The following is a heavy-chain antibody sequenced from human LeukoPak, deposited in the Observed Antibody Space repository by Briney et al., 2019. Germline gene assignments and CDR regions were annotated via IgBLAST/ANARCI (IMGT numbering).Heavy chain of an antibody. J-gene: IGHJ4*02. CDR1: GFTVSSNY. Sequence: PGGSLRLSCAASGFTVSSNYMSWVRQAPGKGLEWVSVIYSGGSTYYADSVKGRFTISRDNSKNTLYLQMNSLRAEDAAVYYCARVGGGYYFDYWGQGTLVTVSS. V-gene: IGHV3-53*01. D-gene: IGHD6-19*01. CDR3: ARVGGGYYFDY. CDR2: IYSGGST.